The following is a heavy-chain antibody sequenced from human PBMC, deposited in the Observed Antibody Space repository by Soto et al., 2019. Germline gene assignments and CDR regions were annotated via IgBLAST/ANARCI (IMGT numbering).Heavy chain of an antibody. V-gene: IGHV3-30-3*02. D-gene: IGHD1-1*01. CDR1: GFTFSSYA. CDR3: SKLEPISFAY. CDR2: ISYDGSNK. Sequence: QVQLVESGGGVVQPGRSLRLSCAASGFTFSSYAMHWVRQAPGKGLEWVAVISYDGSNKYYADSVKGRFTIPRDNSKNTLYLQMNSLRAEDTAMSYCSKLEPISFAYWGPGTLVTVSS. J-gene: IGHJ4*02.